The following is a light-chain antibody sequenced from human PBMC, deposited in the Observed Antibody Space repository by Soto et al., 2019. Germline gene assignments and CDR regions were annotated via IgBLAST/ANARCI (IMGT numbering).Light chain of an antibody. Sequence: QSALTQPASVSGSPGQSITISCTGTSSDVGGYNYVSWYQQYPGKAPKLMIYEVSNRPSGVSNRFSGSKFGNTASLTISGLQAEDEADYYCSSYTTSSARVFGGGTKVTVL. CDR3: SSYTTSSARV. CDR2: EVS. V-gene: IGLV2-14*01. J-gene: IGLJ2*01. CDR1: SSDVGGYNY.